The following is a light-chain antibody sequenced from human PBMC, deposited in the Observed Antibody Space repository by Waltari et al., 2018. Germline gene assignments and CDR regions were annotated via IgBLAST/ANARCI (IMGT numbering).Light chain of an antibody. Sequence: QSVLTQTPSASGTPGQRVTISCSGSSFNIGSHTVNWYQQLPGTAPKLIMFGNNHRPSGVPGRFSGSKSGTSVSLAISGLQSEDEADYYCGVWDDSLNGVVFGGGTKLTVL. CDR1: SFNIGSHT. CDR3: GVWDDSLNGVV. J-gene: IGLJ2*01. V-gene: IGLV1-44*01. CDR2: GNN.